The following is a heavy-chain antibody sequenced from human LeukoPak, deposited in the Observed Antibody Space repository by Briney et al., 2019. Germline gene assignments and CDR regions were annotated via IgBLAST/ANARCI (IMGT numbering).Heavy chain of an antibody. Sequence: SDTLSLTCTVSGGSISSYYWSWIRQPPGKGLEWIGYIYYSGSTNYNPSLKSRVTISVDTSKNQFSLKLSSVTAADTAVYYCAREELSITMVAQGRSRHWFDPWGQGTLVTVSS. J-gene: IGHJ5*02. CDR2: IYYSGST. V-gene: IGHV4-59*07. CDR3: AREELSITMVAQGRSRHWFDP. CDR1: GGSISSYY. D-gene: IGHD3-10*01.